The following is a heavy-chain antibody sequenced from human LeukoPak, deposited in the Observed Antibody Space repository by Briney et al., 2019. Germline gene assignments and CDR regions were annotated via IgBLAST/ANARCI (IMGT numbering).Heavy chain of an antibody. V-gene: IGHV4-38-2*02. J-gene: IGHJ4*02. CDR2: IYQSGNT. Sequence: PSETLSLTXTVSVCSISSGYYWGWIRQSPGKSLEWIRNIYQSGNTDYNPTLKSPVTISVDTSKNQFSLKLNSVTAADTVIYFCVRHQRHTENFDSWGQRALGTASS. D-gene: IGHD2-2*02. CDR1: VCSISSGYY. CDR3: VRHQRHTENFDS.